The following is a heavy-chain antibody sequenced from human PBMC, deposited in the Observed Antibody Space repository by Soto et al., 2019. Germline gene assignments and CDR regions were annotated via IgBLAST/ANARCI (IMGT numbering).Heavy chain of an antibody. Sequence: SETLSLTFTVSGGSISSYYWSWIRQPPGKGLEWIGYIYYSGSTNYNPSLKSRVTISVDTSKNQFSLKLSSVTAADTAVYYCASGVFGDYAFDYWGQGILVTVSS. CDR3: ASGVFGDYAFDY. J-gene: IGHJ4*02. D-gene: IGHD4-17*01. CDR1: GGSISSYY. CDR2: IYYSGST. V-gene: IGHV4-59*01.